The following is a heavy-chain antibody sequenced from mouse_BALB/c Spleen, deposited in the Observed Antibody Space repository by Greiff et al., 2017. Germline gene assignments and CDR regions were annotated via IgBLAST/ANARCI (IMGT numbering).Heavy chain of an antibody. CDR3: ARHKLRLRYFDY. J-gene: IGHJ2*01. Sequence: EVKLEESGGGLVQPGGSLKLSCAASGFTFSSYTMSWVRQTPEKRLEWVAYISNGGGSTYYPDTVKGRFTISRDNAKNTLYLQMSSLKSEDTAMYYCARHKLRLRYFDYWGQGTTLTVSS. V-gene: IGHV5-12-2*01. CDR2: ISNGGGST. CDR1: GFTFSSYT. D-gene: IGHD1-2*01.